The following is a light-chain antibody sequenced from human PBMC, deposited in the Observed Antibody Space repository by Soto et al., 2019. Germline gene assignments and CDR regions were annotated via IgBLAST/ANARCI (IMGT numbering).Light chain of an antibody. V-gene: IGKV3-11*01. CDR2: DAS. CDR3: QQRSNWRIT. CDR1: QSVDNY. J-gene: IGKJ5*01. Sequence: EILLTQFPVTLSFSPGERATLSCRASQSVDNYLAWYQQKPGQAPRLLIYDASNRATGIPARFSGSGSGTDFTLTISSLEPEDFAVYYCQQRSNWRITFGQGTRLEIK.